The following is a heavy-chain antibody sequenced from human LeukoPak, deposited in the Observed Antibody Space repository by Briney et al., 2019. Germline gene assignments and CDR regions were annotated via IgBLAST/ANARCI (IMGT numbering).Heavy chain of an antibody. Sequence: PGGSLRLSCTPSGFTFRSYAMTWVRQAPGKGLDWVSSISGGGGSTYYADSVQGRFTISRDNSRNTLYLEMNSLRAEDTALYYCAKDRDSSGWRRELDHWGLGTLVTVSS. CDR1: GFTFRSYA. J-gene: IGHJ4*02. V-gene: IGHV3-23*01. CDR2: ISGGGGST. D-gene: IGHD6-19*01. CDR3: AKDRDSSGWRRELDH.